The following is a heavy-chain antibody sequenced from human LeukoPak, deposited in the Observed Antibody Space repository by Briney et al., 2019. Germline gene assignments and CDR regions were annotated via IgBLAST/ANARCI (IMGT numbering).Heavy chain of an antibody. D-gene: IGHD3-22*01. J-gene: IGHJ4*02. CDR2: ISYDGSNK. CDR1: GFIFSNYG. CDR3: ARGTDSSGYLGVFDY. Sequence: GRSLRLSCAASGFIFSNYGLHWVRQAPGKGLEWVAVISYDGSNKYYADSVKGRFTISRDNSKNTLYLQMNSLRAEDTAVYYCARGTDSSGYLGVFDYWGQGTLVTVSS. V-gene: IGHV3-30*03.